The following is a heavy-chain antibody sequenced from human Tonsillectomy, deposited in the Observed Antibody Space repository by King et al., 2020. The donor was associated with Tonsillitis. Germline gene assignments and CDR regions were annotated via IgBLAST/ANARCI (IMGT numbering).Heavy chain of an antibody. Sequence: QLVQSGAEVKKPGSSVKVSCKASGGTFSSFAISWVRQAPGQGLEGMGRIIPILGLANYAQKFRGRGTITADKSTSTAYMELSSLRSDDTAVYYCARGGFGVAGSAAFDIWGQGTMVTVSS. V-gene: IGHV1-69*09. CDR1: GGTFSSFA. J-gene: IGHJ3*02. CDR2: IIPILGLA. CDR3: ARGGFGVAGSAAFDI. D-gene: IGHD6-19*01.